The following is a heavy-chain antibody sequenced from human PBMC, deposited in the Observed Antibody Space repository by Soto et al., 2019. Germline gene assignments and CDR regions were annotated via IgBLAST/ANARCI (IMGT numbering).Heavy chain of an antibody. D-gene: IGHD4-17*01. J-gene: IGHJ4*02. Sequence: GGSLRLSCAASGFTFSSYAMSWVRQAPGKGLEWVSTISDSGNSTYSADSVKGRFTISRDNSKNTLYLQINSLRAEATAVYYCARDRYGDPLWGQDDFDYWGQGTLVTVSS. CDR3: ARDRYGDPLWGQDDFDY. CDR2: ISDSGNST. CDR1: GFTFSSYA. V-gene: IGHV3-23*01.